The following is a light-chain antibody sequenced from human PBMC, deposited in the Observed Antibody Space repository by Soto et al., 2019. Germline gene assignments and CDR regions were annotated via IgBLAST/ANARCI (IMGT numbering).Light chain of an antibody. CDR3: QQYGNTPWT. Sequence: IQLTQSPSSLSASVGDRVTITCWASQDISSYLAWYQQKPGKAPKLLIYGASTLQSGVPSGFSGSGSGTDFTLTISRLEPEDFAVFYCQQYGNTPWTFGQGTKVDIK. V-gene: IGKV1-9*01. CDR2: GAS. J-gene: IGKJ1*01. CDR1: QDISSY.